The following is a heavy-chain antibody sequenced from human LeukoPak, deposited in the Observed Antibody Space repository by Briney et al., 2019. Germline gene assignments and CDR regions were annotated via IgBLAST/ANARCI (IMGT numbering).Heavy chain of an antibody. J-gene: IGHJ4*02. V-gene: IGHV3-9*01. D-gene: IGHD1-26*01. CDR3: AKDRLPVGVLFDF. Sequence: GRSLRPSCAASGFIFDDYAMHWVRQAPGKGLEWVSRISWNSGSIGYADSVMGRFTISRDNAKNSLYLQMNSLRGEDTALYYCAKDRLPVGVLFDFWGQGTLVTVSS. CDR2: ISWNSGSI. CDR1: GFIFDDYA.